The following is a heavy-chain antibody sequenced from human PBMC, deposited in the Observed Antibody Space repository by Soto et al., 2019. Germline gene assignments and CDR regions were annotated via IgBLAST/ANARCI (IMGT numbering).Heavy chain of an antibody. CDR2: ISGSGGDT. Sequence: EVQLLESGGGLVQPGGSLSLSCAASGFTFSTYAVNWVRQAPGKGPEWVSVISGSGGDTKYADSVKGRFTISRDNSKNTLYLQMNSLRVEDTAVYYCARKFYSKSGNYHTDVFDIWGQGTMVTVS. CDR3: ARKFYSKSGNYHTDVFDI. CDR1: GFTFSTYA. J-gene: IGHJ3*02. V-gene: IGHV3-23*01. D-gene: IGHD3-10*01.